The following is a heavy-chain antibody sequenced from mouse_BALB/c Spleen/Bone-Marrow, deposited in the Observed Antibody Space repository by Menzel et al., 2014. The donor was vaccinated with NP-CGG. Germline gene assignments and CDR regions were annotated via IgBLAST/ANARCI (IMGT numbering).Heavy chain of an antibody. Sequence: EVMLVESGGGLVKPGGSLKLSCAASGFTFSSYAMSWVRQTPEKRLEWVATISSGGSYTYYPDSVKGRFTISRDNAKNTLYLQMSSLRSEDTAMHYCARPHYYGSSWFAYWGQGTLVTVSA. CDR3: ARPHYYGSSWFAY. CDR2: ISSGGSYT. CDR1: GFTFSSYA. D-gene: IGHD1-1*01. J-gene: IGHJ3*01. V-gene: IGHV5-9-1*01.